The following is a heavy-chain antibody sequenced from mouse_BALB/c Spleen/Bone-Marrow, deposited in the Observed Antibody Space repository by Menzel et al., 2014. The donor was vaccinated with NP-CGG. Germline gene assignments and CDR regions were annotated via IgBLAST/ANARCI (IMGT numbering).Heavy chain of an antibody. CDR3: ARQAYYDQTEVSFVY. V-gene: IGHV5-9-2*01. CDR1: GFSFNSYG. J-gene: IGHJ3*01. Sequence: EVKLVESGGGLVKSGGSLKLSCAASGFSFNSYGMSWVRQTPEKRLAWVATISGGGSYTFYPDSVKGRFTVSRDNAKNNRYLQLSSLRSEDKALYYCARQAYYDQTEVSFVYWGQGTLVTVSA. CDR2: ISGGGSYT. D-gene: IGHD2-4*01.